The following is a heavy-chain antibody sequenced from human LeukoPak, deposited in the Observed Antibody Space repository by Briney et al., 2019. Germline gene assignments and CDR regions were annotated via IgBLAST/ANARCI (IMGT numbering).Heavy chain of an antibody. V-gene: IGHV4-34*01. D-gene: IGHD3-16*02. CDR3: ARAPLGGVIVWTH. CDR1: GGSFSGYY. J-gene: IGHJ4*02. CDR2: INHSGST. Sequence: SETLSLTCAVYGGSFSGYYSSWIRQPPGEGLEWIGEINHSGSTNYNPSVKSRVTISVDTSKNQFSLKLSSVTAADTAVYYCARAPLGGVIVWTHWGQGTLVTVSS.